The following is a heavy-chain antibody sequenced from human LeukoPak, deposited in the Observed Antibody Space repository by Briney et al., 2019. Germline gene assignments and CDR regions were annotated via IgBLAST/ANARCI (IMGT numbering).Heavy chain of an antibody. V-gene: IGHV3-15*01. Sequence: GGSLRLSCAASGFTFSNAWMSWVRQAPGKGLEWVGRIKSKTDGGTTDYAAPVKGRFTISRDDSKNTLYLQMNSLKTEDTAVCYCTTLQYSSSKGYWGQGTLVTVSS. J-gene: IGHJ4*02. CDR3: TTLQYSSSKGY. CDR1: GFTFSNAW. D-gene: IGHD6-13*01. CDR2: IKSKTDGGTT.